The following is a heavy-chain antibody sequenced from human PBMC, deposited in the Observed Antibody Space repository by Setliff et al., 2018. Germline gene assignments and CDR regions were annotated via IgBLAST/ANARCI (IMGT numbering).Heavy chain of an antibody. D-gene: IGHD3-22*01. V-gene: IGHV1-18*01. CDR1: GYTFTSYG. J-gene: IGHJ5*02. Sequence: GASVKVSCKSSGYTFTSYGINWVRQAPGQGLEWMGWINAYAQKFQGRVTMTIDTLTSTAYMELRSLRSDDTAVYYCARFDYSDSGGYYYVWFDPWGQGTLVTVSS. CDR3: ARFDYSDSGGYYYVWFDP. CDR2: INA.